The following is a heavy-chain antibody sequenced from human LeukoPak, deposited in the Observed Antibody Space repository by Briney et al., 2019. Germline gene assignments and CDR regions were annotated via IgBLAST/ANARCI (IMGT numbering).Heavy chain of an antibody. V-gene: IGHV4-34*01. D-gene: IGHD2-2*02. CDR2: INHSGST. CDR3: ARIGYCSSTSCYTVEAAVPY. CDR1: GGSFSGYY. J-gene: IGHJ4*02. Sequence: SETLSLTCAVYGGSFSGYYWSWIRQPPGKGLEWIGEINHSGSTNYNPSLKSRVTISGDTSKTQFSLKLSSVTAADTAVYYCARIGYCSSTSCYTVEAAVPYWGQGTLVTVSS.